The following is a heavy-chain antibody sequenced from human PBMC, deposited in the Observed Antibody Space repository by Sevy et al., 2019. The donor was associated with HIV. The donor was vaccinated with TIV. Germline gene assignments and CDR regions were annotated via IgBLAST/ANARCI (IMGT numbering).Heavy chain of an antibody. D-gene: IGHD1-26*01. V-gene: IGHV3-73*01. CDR1: GFTFSSYS. CDR2: IRSKGNSFAT. CDR3: AGQVGDTVMAIFDY. J-gene: IGHJ4*02. Sequence: GSLRLSCAASGFTFSSYSMNWVRQAPGKGLEWIGRIRSKGNSFATDYVPSVKGRFTISRDDSKKTAYLQMSSLKIDDTAVYYCAGQVGDTVMAIFDYWGQGTLVTVSS.